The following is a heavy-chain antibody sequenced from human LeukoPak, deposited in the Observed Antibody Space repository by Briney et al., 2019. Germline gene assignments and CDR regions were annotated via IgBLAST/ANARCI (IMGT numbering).Heavy chain of an antibody. Sequence: GESLKISCKGSGSRFTSYWIGWVRQMPGKGLEWMGIIYPGDSDTRYSPSFQGQVTISADKSISTAYLQWSSLKASDTAMYYCVRPGKAVTSPFDYWGQGTLVTVSS. J-gene: IGHJ4*02. CDR2: IYPGDSDT. V-gene: IGHV5-51*01. CDR3: VRPGKAVTSPFDY. D-gene: IGHD4-11*01. CDR1: GSRFTSYW.